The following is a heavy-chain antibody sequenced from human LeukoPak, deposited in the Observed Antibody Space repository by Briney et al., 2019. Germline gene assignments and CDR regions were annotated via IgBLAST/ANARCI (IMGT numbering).Heavy chain of an antibody. Sequence: SETLSLTCTVSGGSVSSGSYYWSWIRQPPGKGLEWIGYIYYSGSTNYNPSLKSRVTISVDTSKNQFSLKLSSVTAADTAVYYCARDILSGSPDAFDIWGQGTMVTVFS. D-gene: IGHD1-26*01. V-gene: IGHV4-61*01. J-gene: IGHJ3*02. CDR1: GGSVSSGSYY. CDR3: ARDILSGSPDAFDI. CDR2: IYYSGST.